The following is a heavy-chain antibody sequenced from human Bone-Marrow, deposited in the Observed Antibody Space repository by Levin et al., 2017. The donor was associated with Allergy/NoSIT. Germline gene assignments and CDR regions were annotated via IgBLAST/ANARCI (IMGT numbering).Heavy chain of an antibody. J-gene: IGHJ6*02. V-gene: IGHV1-69*01. CDR1: GGTFSSYA. CDR3: ARVVRLVPYYYYGMDV. D-gene: IGHD6-6*01. Sequence: KISCKASGGTFSSYAISWVRQAPGQGLEWMGGIIPIFGTANYAQKFQGRVTITADESTSTAYMELSSLRSEDTAVYYCARVVRLVPYYYYGMDVWGQGTTVTVSS. CDR2: IIPIFGTA.